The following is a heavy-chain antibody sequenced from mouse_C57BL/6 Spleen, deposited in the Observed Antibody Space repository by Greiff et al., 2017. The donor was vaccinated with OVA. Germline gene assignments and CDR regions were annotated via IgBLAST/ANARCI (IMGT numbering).Heavy chain of an antibody. J-gene: IGHJ1*03. Sequence: QVQLQQPGAELVKPGASVKLSCKASGYTFTSYWMHWVKQRPGQGPEWIGMIHPNSGSTNYNEKFKSKATLTVDKSSSPAYMPLSSLTSEDSAVYYCAGDYGNHWYFDVWGTGTTVTVSS. V-gene: IGHV1-64*01. CDR1: GYTFTSYW. CDR3: AGDYGNHWYFDV. D-gene: IGHD2-1*01. CDR2: IHPNSGST.